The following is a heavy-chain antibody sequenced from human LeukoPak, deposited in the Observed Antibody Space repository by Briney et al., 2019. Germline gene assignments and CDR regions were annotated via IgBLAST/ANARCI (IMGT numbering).Heavy chain of an antibody. Sequence: SETLSLTCTVSGGSISSYYWSWIRQPAGKGLEWIGRIYTSGSTNYNPSLKSRVTMSVDTSKNQFSLKLSSVTAADTAVYYCARGAPLGYCSGGSCPNGLDYWGQGTLVTDSS. CDR2: IYTSGST. V-gene: IGHV4-4*07. CDR1: GGSISSYY. D-gene: IGHD2-15*01. CDR3: ARGAPLGYCSGGSCPNGLDY. J-gene: IGHJ4*02.